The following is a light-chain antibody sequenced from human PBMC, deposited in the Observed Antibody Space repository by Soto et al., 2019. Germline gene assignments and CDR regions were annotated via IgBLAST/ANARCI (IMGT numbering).Light chain of an antibody. CDR1: SSDVGGYHY. V-gene: IGLV2-11*01. Sequence: QSALTQPRSVSGSPGQSATLSCTGTSSDVGGYHYVSWYQHHPGKAPKIIIYDVNKRPSGVPDRFSGSKSGNTATLTISGLQTEDEADYYCCSNAGSYTLVFGGGTKLTVL. J-gene: IGLJ2*01. CDR3: CSNAGSYTLV. CDR2: DVN.